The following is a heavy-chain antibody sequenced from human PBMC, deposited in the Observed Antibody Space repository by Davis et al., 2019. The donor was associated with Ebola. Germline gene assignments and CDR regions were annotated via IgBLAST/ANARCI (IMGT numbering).Heavy chain of an antibody. CDR2: ISYDGSNK. CDR3: ASQEGVAGAHYFDY. J-gene: IGHJ4*02. D-gene: IGHD6-19*01. Sequence: PGGSLRLSCAASGFTFSSYGMHWVRQAPGKGLEWVAVISYDGSNKYYADSVKGRFTISRDNSKNTLYLQMNSLRADDTAVYYCASQEGVAGAHYFDYWGQGTLVTVSS. CDR1: GFTFSSYG. V-gene: IGHV3-30*03.